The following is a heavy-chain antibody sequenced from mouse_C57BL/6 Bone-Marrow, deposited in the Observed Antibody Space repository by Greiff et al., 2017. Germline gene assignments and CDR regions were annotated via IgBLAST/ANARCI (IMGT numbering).Heavy chain of an antibody. D-gene: IGHD3-2*02. Sequence: EVQLVESGPDLVKPSQSLSLTCSVTGYSITSGYYWNWIRQFPGNLLEWVGYISYGGSTNYNASLKNRISITRDTYKNQFFLKLNSLTTEDTATYYCARGAAQGPGWFAYWGQGTLVTVSA. CDR2: ISYGGST. CDR3: ARGAAQGPGWFAY. V-gene: IGHV3-6*01. J-gene: IGHJ3*01. CDR1: GYSITSGYY.